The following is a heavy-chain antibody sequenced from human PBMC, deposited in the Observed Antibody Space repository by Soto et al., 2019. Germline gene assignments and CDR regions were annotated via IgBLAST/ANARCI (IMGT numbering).Heavy chain of an antibody. D-gene: IGHD6-19*01. V-gene: IGHV1-69*13. CDR1: GGTFSSYA. CDR3: ARDAGYSSGWSYYYYGMDV. J-gene: IGHJ6*02. CDR2: IIPIFGTA. Sequence: ASVKVSCKASGGTFSSYAISWVRQAPGQGLEWMGGIIPIFGTANYAQKFQGRVTITADESTSTAYMELSSLRSEDTAVYYCARDAGYSSGWSYYYYGMDVWGQGTTVTVSS.